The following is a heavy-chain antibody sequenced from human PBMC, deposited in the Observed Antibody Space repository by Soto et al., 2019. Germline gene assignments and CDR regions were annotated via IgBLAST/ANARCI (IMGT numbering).Heavy chain of an antibody. V-gene: IGHV4-31*03. CDR2: FYSSGSI. CDR3: ARMYSSGSGWFHP. Sequence: PSETLSLTCFVSGYSITAGGYYWSWIRHHPGKGLEWIGSFYSSGSIIYNPSLRSRVSISGDTSSNQFSMSLTSVTAADTARYYCARMYSSGSGWFHPWGQGNLVT. J-gene: IGHJ5*02. D-gene: IGHD6-19*01. CDR1: GYSITAGGYY.